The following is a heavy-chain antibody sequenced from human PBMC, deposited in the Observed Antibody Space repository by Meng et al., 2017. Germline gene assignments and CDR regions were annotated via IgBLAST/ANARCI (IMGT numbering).Heavy chain of an antibody. CDR3: ARGFSVGYDSSGYYYVSPYFDY. Sequence: SETLSLTCTVSGGSISSYYWSWIRQPAGKGLEWIGRIYTSGSTNYNPSLKSRVTMSVDTSKNQFSLKLSSVTAADTAVYYCARGFSVGYDSSGYYYVSPYFDYWGHGTQVTVSS. J-gene: IGHJ4*01. V-gene: IGHV4-4*07. CDR1: GGSISSYY. CDR2: IYTSGST. D-gene: IGHD3-22*01.